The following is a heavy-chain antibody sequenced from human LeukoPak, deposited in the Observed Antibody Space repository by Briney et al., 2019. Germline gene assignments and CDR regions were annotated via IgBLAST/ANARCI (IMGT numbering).Heavy chain of an antibody. CDR3: AKTVPLAYDSSGYSGSFDY. CDR2: ISAYNGNT. CDR1: GYTLTSYG. D-gene: IGHD3-22*01. J-gene: IGHJ4*02. Sequence: ASVKVSCKASGYTLTSYGISWVRQAPGQGLEWMGWISAYNGNTNYAQKLQGRVTMTTDTSTSTAYMELSSLRSEDTAVYYCAKTVPLAYDSSGYSGSFDYWGQGTLVTVSS. V-gene: IGHV1-18*01.